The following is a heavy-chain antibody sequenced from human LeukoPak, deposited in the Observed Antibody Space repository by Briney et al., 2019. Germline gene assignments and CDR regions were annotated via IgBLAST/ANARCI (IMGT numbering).Heavy chain of an antibody. J-gene: IGHJ4*02. CDR1: GGTFSKYT. CDR3: ANQCSSTSCYGSDY. Sequence: SVKVSCKASGGTFSKYTISWVRQAPGQGLEWMGRLIPIFGTADYAQKFQDRITITADKSTGTAYMELSSLRSDDTAVYYCANQCSSTSCYGSDYWGQGTLVTVSS. D-gene: IGHD2-2*01. V-gene: IGHV1-69*08. CDR2: LIPIFGTA.